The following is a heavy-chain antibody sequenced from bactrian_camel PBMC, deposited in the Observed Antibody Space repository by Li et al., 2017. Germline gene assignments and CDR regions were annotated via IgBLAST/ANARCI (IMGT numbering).Heavy chain of an antibody. CDR1: TYIRSTCG. V-gene: IGHV3S53*01. J-gene: IGHJ4*01. D-gene: IGHD2*01. CDR3: KARCDTRDY. CDR2: ISGYGDI. Sequence: HVQLVESGGGSVQTGGSLKLSCVASTYIRSTCGRGWYRQAPGKARELVSSISGYGDITYVDAVKGRFTISRDNVQNTVYLQMNNLKPEDTAMYYCKARCDTRDYWGHGTQVTVS.